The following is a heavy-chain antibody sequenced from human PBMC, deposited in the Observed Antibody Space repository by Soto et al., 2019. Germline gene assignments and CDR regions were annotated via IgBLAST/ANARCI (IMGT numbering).Heavy chain of an antibody. Sequence: RLSCAASGFTFSSYAMSWVRQAPGKGLEWVSAISGSGGSTYYADSVKGRFTISRDNSKNTLYLQMNSLRAEDTAVYYCAKDPTQRDIVLMVYAPVDYWGQGTLVTVSS. D-gene: IGHD2-8*01. CDR3: AKDPTQRDIVLMVYAPVDY. CDR1: GFTFSSYA. J-gene: IGHJ4*02. CDR2: ISGSGGST. V-gene: IGHV3-23*01.